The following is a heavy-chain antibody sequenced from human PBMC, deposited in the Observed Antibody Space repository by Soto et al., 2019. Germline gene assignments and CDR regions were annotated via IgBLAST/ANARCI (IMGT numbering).Heavy chain of an antibody. Sequence: EVQLVESGGGLVQPGGSLRLSCAASGFTFSSYWMSWVRQAPGKGLEWVANIKQDGSEKYYVDSVKGRFTISRDNAKNSLYLQMNSLRAEDTAVYYCARDNTRYYYGSGRVNYMDVWGKGTTVTVSS. CDR2: IKQDGSEK. CDR1: GFTFSSYW. CDR3: ARDNTRYYYGSGRVNYMDV. J-gene: IGHJ6*03. D-gene: IGHD3-10*01. V-gene: IGHV3-7*01.